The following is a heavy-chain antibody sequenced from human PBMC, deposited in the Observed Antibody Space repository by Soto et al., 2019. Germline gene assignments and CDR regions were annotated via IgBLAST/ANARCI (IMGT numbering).Heavy chain of an antibody. CDR1: GYTFTDYA. D-gene: IGHD2-15*01. CDR3: AREGAHYTPLDH. CDR2: INVGNGNT. Sequence: GASVKVSCKASGYTFTDYAIHWVRQAPGQGLEWMGWINVGNGNTGHSRKFQGRVTNARDMSAGTAYIEVTSLTSEDTAIYYCAREGAHYTPLDHWGQGTLVTVSS. J-gene: IGHJ4*02. V-gene: IGHV1-3*01.